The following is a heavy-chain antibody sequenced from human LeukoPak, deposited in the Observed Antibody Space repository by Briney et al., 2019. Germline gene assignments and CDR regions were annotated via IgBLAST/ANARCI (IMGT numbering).Heavy chain of an antibody. CDR3: GRDLSYSVQH. Sequence: PGGSLRLSCAASGFTFSSYLMHWVRQAPGKGLVWVSRITGDGSRTSYADSVKGRFTISRDNAKNTLFPQINSLRAEDTAVYYCGRDLSYSVQHWGRGTLVTVSS. V-gene: IGHV3-74*01. J-gene: IGHJ4*02. CDR2: ITGDGSRT. CDR1: GFTFSSYL. D-gene: IGHD5/OR15-5a*01.